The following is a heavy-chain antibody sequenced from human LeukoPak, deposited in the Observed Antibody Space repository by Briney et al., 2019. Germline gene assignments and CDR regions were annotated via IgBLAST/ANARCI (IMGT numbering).Heavy chain of an antibody. J-gene: IGHJ6*03. V-gene: IGHV3-30*01. Sequence: PGGSLRLSCAASGFSFSNNPMHWVRQAPGRGLEWVAVSSSDGNNEYYANSVKGRFTISRDNSKNTLYLQMDSLRPEDTAVYYCARGSATTLYYYYYMDVWGKGTTVTASS. CDR3: ARGSATTLYYYYYMDV. CDR1: GFSFSNNP. CDR2: SSSDGNNE. D-gene: IGHD1-26*01.